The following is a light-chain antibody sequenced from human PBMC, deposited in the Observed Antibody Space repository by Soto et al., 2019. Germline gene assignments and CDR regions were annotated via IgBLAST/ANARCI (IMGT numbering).Light chain of an antibody. V-gene: IGLV1-44*01. CDR1: SSNIGSNT. J-gene: IGLJ2*01. Sequence: QSVLTQPPSASGTPGQRVTISCSGSSSNIGSNTVNWYQQFPGTAHKLLIYSNNQRPSGVPDRFSGSKSGTSASLAISGVQSEDEADYYCAAWDDSLDGPIFGGGTKLTVL. CDR2: SNN. CDR3: AAWDDSLDGPI.